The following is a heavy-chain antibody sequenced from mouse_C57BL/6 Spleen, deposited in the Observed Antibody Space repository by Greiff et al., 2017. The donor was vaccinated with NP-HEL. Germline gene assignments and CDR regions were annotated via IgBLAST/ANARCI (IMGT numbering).Heavy chain of an antibody. J-gene: IGHJ2*01. CDR2: IYPGDGDT. Sequence: VQLQQSGPELVKPGASVKISCKASGYAFSSSWMNWVKQRPGKGLEWIGRIYPGDGDTNYNGKFKGKATLTADKSSSTAYMQLSSLTSEDSAVYFCVIYYDYDDGFDYWGQGTTLTVSS. V-gene: IGHV1-82*01. CDR1: GYAFSSSW. D-gene: IGHD2-4*01. CDR3: VIYYDYDDGFDY.